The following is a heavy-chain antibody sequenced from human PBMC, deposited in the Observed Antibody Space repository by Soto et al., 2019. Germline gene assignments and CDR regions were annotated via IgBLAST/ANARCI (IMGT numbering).Heavy chain of an antibody. CDR1: GYTFTSYA. Sequence: QVQLVQSGAEVKKPGASVKVSCKASGYTFTSYAISWGRQAPGQGLEWMGWISAYNGNTNYAPQLQGRVTMTTNTSTTPPYRELRSRRSDDPAVYYCARSAPPAGYWGQGTLVTVSS. V-gene: IGHV1-18*01. CDR3: ARSAPPAGY. J-gene: IGHJ4*02. CDR2: ISAYNGNT.